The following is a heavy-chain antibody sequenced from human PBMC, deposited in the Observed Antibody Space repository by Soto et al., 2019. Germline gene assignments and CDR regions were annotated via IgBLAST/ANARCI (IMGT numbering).Heavy chain of an antibody. Sequence: GGSLRLSCAASGFTLSSYSMNWVRQAPGKGLEWVSYISSSSSTIYYADSVKGRFTISRDNAKNSLYLQMNSLRAEDTAVYYCAKDRAAVAGPNYYYYGMDVWGQGTTVTVSS. D-gene: IGHD6-19*01. J-gene: IGHJ6*02. V-gene: IGHV3-48*01. CDR2: ISSSSSTI. CDR3: AKDRAAVAGPNYYYYGMDV. CDR1: GFTLSSYS.